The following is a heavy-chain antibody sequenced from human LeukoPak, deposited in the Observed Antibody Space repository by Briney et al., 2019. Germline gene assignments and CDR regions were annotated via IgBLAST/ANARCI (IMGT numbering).Heavy chain of an antibody. CDR1: GYTFTGYY. Sequence: ASVKVSCKASGYTFTGYYMHWVRQAPGQGLEWMGWINPNSGGTNYAQKFQGWVTMTRDTSISTAYMELSRLRSDDTAVYYCASSSFWSANRFDPWGQGTLVTVSS. J-gene: IGHJ5*02. D-gene: IGHD3-3*01. CDR2: INPNSGGT. CDR3: ASSSFWSANRFDP. V-gene: IGHV1-2*04.